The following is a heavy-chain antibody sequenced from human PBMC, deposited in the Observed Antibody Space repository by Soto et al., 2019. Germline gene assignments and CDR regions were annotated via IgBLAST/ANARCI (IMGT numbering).Heavy chain of an antibody. D-gene: IGHD6-13*01. CDR1: GGSISNGGYY. Sequence: QVQLQESGPGLVKPSQTLSLTCAVSGGSISNGGYYWSWIRQHPGKGLERIGSIYFSGSTYYNQTLKIQVTSSVATAKNQYARRLGSVTAADTAVYYCVRDSHSQQRNHRWGGGDMDVWVKGTTVTVSS. CDR2: IYFSGST. V-gene: IGHV4-31*11. J-gene: IGHJ6*03. CDR3: VRDSHSQQRNHRWGGGDMDV.